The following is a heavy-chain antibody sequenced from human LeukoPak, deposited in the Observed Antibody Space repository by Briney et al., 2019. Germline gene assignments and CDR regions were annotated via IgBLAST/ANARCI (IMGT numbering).Heavy chain of an antibody. V-gene: IGHV4-30-4*07. Sequence: SQTLSLTCAVSGGSISSGGYSWSWIRQPPGKGLEWIGYIHNSGTTEYNPSLKSRVTMSVDTSKNRFSLKLSTVTAADTAVYYCARRPTGDPKFDYWGQGTLVTVSS. D-gene: IGHD7-27*01. CDR2: IHNSGTT. CDR3: ARRPTGDPKFDY. CDR1: GGSISSGGYS. J-gene: IGHJ4*02.